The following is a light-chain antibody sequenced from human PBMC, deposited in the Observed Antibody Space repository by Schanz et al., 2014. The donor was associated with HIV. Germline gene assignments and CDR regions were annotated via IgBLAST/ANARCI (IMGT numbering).Light chain of an antibody. J-gene: IGLJ1*01. Sequence: QSALTQPASVSGSPGQSITISCTGTTSDVGGYNYVSWYQQHPDKAPKLMIYEVSKRPSGVPDRFSGSKSGNTASLTVSGLQADDEADYYCSSYAGSNMGVFGSGTKLTVL. CDR3: SSYAGSNMGV. CDR1: TSDVGGYNY. CDR2: EVS. V-gene: IGLV2-8*01.